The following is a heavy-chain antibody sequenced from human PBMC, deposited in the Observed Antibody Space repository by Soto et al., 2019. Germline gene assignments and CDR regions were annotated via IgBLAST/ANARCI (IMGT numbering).Heavy chain of an antibody. J-gene: IGHJ5*02. D-gene: IGHD3-22*01. CDR1: GGTFSSSS. CDR3: ASASAWEYYCEGWFDP. Sequence: QVQLVQSGAEVKKPGSSVKVSCKASGGTFSSSSISWVRQAPGQGLEWMGGIIPIFGTANYAQNFQGRVTITADESTSTAYMELSRLRSEDTAVYYCASASAWEYYCEGWFDPWGQGALVSVSS. V-gene: IGHV1-69*01. CDR2: IIPIFGTA.